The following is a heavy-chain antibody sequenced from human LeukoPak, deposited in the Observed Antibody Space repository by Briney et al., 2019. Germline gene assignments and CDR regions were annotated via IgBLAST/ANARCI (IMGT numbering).Heavy chain of an antibody. CDR2: IYYSGST. D-gene: IGHD6-19*01. V-gene: IGHV4-59*08. J-gene: IGHJ5*02. CDR1: GGSISSY. CDR3: ARQWLATGNWFDP. Sequence: PSETLSLTCTVSGGSISSYWSWIRQPPGKGLEWIGCIYYSGSTNYNPPLKSRVTMSVDTSKNQFSLKLSSVTAADTAVYYCARQWLATGNWFDPWGQGTLVTVSS.